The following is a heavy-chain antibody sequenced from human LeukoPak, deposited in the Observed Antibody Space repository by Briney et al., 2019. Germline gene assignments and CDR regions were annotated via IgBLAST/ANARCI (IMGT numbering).Heavy chain of an antibody. CDR1: AGSISSYY. CDR3: ARDSPYCDYPFDY. CDR2: IYYSVST. V-gene: IGHV4-59*01. J-gene: IGHJ4*02. D-gene: IGHD4-17*01. Sequence: QPSATVSLTCTVSAGSISSYYGRWTRQPPGEGLEWIGYIYYSVSTNYNTSLKSRVTTPVHTSKNKFSMKLSSVTAADTAVYYCARDSPYCDYPFDYWGQGTLVTVSP.